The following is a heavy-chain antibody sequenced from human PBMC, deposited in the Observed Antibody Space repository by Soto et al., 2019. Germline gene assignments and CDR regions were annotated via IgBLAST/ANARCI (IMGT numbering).Heavy chain of an antibody. CDR1: GYTFTSYG. CDR3: ARDIVVVVAASPVIDY. Sequence: QVQLVQSGAEVKKPGASVKVSCKASGYTFTSYGISWVRQAPGQGLEWMGWISAYNGNTNYAQKLQGRVTMTTDTSTSTADMELRSLRSDDTAVYYCARDIVVVVAASPVIDYWGQGTLVTVSS. J-gene: IGHJ4*02. D-gene: IGHD2-15*01. V-gene: IGHV1-18*04. CDR2: ISAYNGNT.